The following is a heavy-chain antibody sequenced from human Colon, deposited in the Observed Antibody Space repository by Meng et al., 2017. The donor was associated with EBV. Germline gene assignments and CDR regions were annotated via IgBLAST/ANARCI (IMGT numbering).Heavy chain of an antibody. V-gene: IGHV4-4*02. Sequence: VQLQESGPGLVEPSETLSLNGAGSGGSISRSNWWGWFRQSPEKGLEWIGEIFHSGLTNYNPSLQSRVTISVDKSKNQFSLEVTSVTAADTAIYYCMRDLLVLEKNEVWGRGTLVTVSS. CDR3: MRDLLVLEKNEV. CDR1: GGSISRSNW. CDR2: IFHSGLT. J-gene: IGHJ2*01. D-gene: IGHD1-1*01.